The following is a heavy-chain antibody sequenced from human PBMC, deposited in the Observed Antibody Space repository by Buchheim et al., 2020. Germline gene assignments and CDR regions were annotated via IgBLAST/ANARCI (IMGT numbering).Heavy chain of an antibody. CDR1: GFTFSGSA. CDR3: TRHRSTVPYYYYGMDV. D-gene: IGHD4-17*01. CDR2: IRSKANSYAT. J-gene: IGHJ6*02. Sequence: VQLVESGGGLVKPGGSLRLSCAASGFTFSGSAMHWVRQASGKGLEWVGRIRSKANSYATAYAASVKGRFTISRDDSKNTAYLQMNSLKTEDTAVYYCTRHRSTVPYYYYGMDVWGQGTT. V-gene: IGHV3-73*01.